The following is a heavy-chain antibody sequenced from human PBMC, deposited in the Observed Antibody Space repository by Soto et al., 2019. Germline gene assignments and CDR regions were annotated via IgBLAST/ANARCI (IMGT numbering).Heavy chain of an antibody. CDR3: ARGRGVVRGVLYYYYGMDV. D-gene: IGHD3-10*01. J-gene: IGHJ6*02. CDR1: GGSFSGYY. V-gene: IGHV4-34*01. CDR2: INHSGST. Sequence: SETLSLTCAVYGGSFSGYYWSWIRQPPGKGLEWIGEINHSGSTNYNPPLKSRVTISVDTSKNQFSLKLSSVTAADTAVYYCARGRGVVRGVLYYYYGMDVWGQGTTVTVSS.